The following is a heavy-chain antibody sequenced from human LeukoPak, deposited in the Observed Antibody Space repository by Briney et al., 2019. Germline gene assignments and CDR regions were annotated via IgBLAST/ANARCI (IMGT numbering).Heavy chain of an antibody. Sequence: GESLKISCKGSGYNFTSHWIGWVRQMPGKGLEWMGIIYPGDSDSRQSPSLRGQVTISADKSISTAYLQWSSLKASDTAMYYCARLVVPAATIPLNWFDPWGQGTLVTVSS. V-gene: IGHV5-51*01. CDR1: GYNFTSHW. CDR3: ARLVVPAATIPLNWFDP. CDR2: IYPGDSDS. D-gene: IGHD2-2*01. J-gene: IGHJ5*02.